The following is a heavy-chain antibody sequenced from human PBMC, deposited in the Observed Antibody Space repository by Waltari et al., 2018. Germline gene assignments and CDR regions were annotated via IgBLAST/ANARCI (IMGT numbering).Heavy chain of an antibody. CDR2: IRYDGSNK. D-gene: IGHD3-10*01. J-gene: IGHJ3*02. CDR3: AEGLDQGGVWYYGSGSYNAFDI. V-gene: IGHV3-30*02. CDR1: GFTFSSYG. Sequence: QVQLVESGGGVVQPGGSLRRSCAASGFTFSSYGMHWVRTALGQGLEWVAFIRYDGSNKNYGDSVNGRFTITRDNSKNTLYLQMSSLRAEDTAVYYCAEGLDQGGVWYYGSGSYNAFDIWGQGTMVTVSS.